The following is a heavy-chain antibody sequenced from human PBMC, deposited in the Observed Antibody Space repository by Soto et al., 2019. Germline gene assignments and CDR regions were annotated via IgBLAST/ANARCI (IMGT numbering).Heavy chain of an antibody. CDR1: GFTVSGNY. CDR2: IYSGGST. V-gene: IGHV3-53*01. D-gene: IGHD3-10*01. CDR3: ARDGGLAEDGMDV. Sequence: EVQLVESGGGLVKPGGSLRLSCAASGFTVSGNYMSWVRQAPGKGLEWVSVIYSGGSTYYADSVKGRFTISRDNSKNTLYLQMNSLRADDTAVYYCARDGGLAEDGMDVWGQGTTVTVSS. J-gene: IGHJ6*02.